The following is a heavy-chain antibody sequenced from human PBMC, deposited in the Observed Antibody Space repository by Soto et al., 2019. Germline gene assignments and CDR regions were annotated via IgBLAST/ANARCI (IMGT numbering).Heavy chain of an antibody. CDR2: IIPILGIA. Sequence: QVQLVQSGAEVKKPGSSVKVSCKASGGTFSSYTISWVRQAPGQGLEWMGRIIPILGIANYAQKFQGRVTITAEKSTSTAYMELSSLRSEDTAVYYCAREMATISFDYWGQGTLVTVSS. D-gene: IGHD5-12*01. CDR3: AREMATISFDY. V-gene: IGHV1-69*08. CDR1: GGTFSSYT. J-gene: IGHJ4*02.